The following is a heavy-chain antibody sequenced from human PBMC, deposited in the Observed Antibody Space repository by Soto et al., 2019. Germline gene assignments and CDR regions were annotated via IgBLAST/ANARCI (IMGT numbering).Heavy chain of an antibody. J-gene: IGHJ3*02. V-gene: IGHV3-30-3*01. CDR2: ISYDGSNK. CDR3: ASSSWLLDAFDI. Sequence: GGSLRLSCAASGFTFSSYAMHWVRQAPGKGLEWVAVISYDGSNKYYADSVKGRFTISRDNSKNTLYLQMNSLRAEDTAVYYCASSSWLLDAFDIWGQGTMVTVSS. CDR1: GFTFSSYA. D-gene: IGHD6-6*01.